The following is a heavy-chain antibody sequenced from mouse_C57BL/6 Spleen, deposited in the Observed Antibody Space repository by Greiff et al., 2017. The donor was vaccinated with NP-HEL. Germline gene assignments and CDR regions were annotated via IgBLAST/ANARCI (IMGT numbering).Heavy chain of an antibody. J-gene: IGHJ2*01. CDR1: GYTFTSYW. D-gene: IGHD2-2*01. CDR2: IDPSDSET. Sequence: QVQLQQPGAELVRPGSSVKLSCKASGYTFTSYWMHWVKQRPIQGLEWIGNIDPSDSETHYNQKFKDKATLTVDKSSSTAYMQLSSLTSEDSAVYYCAIYGYDEAYYFDYWGQGTTLTVSS. CDR3: AIYGYDEAYYFDY. V-gene: IGHV1-52*01.